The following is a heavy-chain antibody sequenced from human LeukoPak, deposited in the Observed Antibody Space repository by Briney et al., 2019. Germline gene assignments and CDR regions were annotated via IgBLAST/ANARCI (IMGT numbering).Heavy chain of an antibody. CDR1: NGSINNYY. Sequence: SETLSLTCTVSNGSINNYYWSWIRQPPGKGLEWIGHVYYSGSTKYNPSLKSRGTISVDTSKSQFSLKLSSVTAADTAVYYCARGSGNNWFDPWGQGTLVTVSS. J-gene: IGHJ5*02. CDR2: VYYSGST. CDR3: ARGSGNNWFDP. D-gene: IGHD6-19*01. V-gene: IGHV4-59*12.